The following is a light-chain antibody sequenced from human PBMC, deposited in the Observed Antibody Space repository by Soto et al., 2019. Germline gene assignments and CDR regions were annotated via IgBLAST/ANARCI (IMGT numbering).Light chain of an antibody. CDR3: QSYDSSLSGYV. CDR2: GNN. J-gene: IGLJ1*01. CDR1: SSNIGAGYD. V-gene: IGLV1-40*01. Sequence: QSVLTQPPSVSGAPGRRVTISCTGSSSNIGAGYDVHWYQQLPGTAPTLLISGNNNRPSGVPDRLSGSKSGTSASLAITGLRAEDEADYFCQSYDSSLSGYVFGTGTKVTVL.